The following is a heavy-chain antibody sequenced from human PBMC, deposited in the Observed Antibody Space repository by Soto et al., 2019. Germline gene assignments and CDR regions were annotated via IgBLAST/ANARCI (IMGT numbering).Heavy chain of an antibody. CDR2: IYWDDDK. CDR1: GFSLSTSGVG. J-gene: IGHJ5*02. D-gene: IGHD3-22*01. Sequence: QITLKESGPTLVKPTQTLTLTCTFSGFSLSTSGVGVGWIRQPPGKALEWLALIYWDDDKRYSPSLKSRLTITKDTSKNQGVLTMTNMDPVDTATYYCAHTGPITMIVVVTGVFDPWGQGTLVTVSS. CDR3: AHTGPITMIVVVTGVFDP. V-gene: IGHV2-5*02.